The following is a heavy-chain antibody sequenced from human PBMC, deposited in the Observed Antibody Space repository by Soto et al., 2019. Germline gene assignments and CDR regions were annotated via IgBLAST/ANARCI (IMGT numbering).Heavy chain of an antibody. J-gene: IGHJ2*01. CDR3: VRDFDWYFDV. CDR2: INGDGTSK. V-gene: IGHV3-74*01. Sequence: SCVVSGFTFSNFWMHWVRQIPGKGLVWVARINGDGTSKKYADSVKGRFTISRDNVKNTLFLQMNSLRVDDTAIYYCVRDFDWYFDVWGRGTLVTVS. CDR1: GFTFSNFW.